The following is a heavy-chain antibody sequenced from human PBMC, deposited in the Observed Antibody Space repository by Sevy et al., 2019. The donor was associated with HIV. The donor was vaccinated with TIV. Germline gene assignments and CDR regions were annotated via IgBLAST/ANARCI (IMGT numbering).Heavy chain of an antibody. J-gene: IGHJ5*02. Sequence: GGSLRLSCAASGFIFSSYWMSWVRQAPGKGLEWVANINQDGSEKEYVDSVKGRFSISRDNAKNSLYLQMNSLRAEDTAVYYCARWGCSSTRCYQVGDWFDPWGQGTLVTVSS. CDR3: ARWGCSSTRCYQVGDWFDP. D-gene: IGHD2-2*01. CDR1: GFIFSSYW. CDR2: INQDGSEK. V-gene: IGHV3-7*01.